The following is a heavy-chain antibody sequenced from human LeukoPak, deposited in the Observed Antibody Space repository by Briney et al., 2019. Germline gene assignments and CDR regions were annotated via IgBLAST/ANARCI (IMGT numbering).Heavy chain of an antibody. CDR3: ARGANWGSPDY. V-gene: IGHV4-59*01. D-gene: IGHD7-27*01. Sequence: SETLSLTCTVSGGSISSDYWSWIRQSPGKGLEWRGYIYYSGTTSYNPSLKSRVTISLDTSKNQFSLKLSSVTAADTAVYYCARGANWGSPDYWGQGTLVTVSS. CDR2: IYYSGTT. CDR1: GGSISSDY. J-gene: IGHJ4*02.